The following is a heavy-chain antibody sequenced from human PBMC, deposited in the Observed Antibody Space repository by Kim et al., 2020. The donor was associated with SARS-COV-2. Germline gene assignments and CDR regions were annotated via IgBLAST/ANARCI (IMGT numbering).Heavy chain of an antibody. V-gene: IGHV3-21*01. J-gene: IGHJ5*02. CDR3: ARSYGGKVNWFDP. D-gene: IGHD4-17*01. Sequence: VTGRFTIARDNTKNSLYLEMNSLRGEDTAVYYCARSYGGKVNWFDPWGQGTLVTVSS.